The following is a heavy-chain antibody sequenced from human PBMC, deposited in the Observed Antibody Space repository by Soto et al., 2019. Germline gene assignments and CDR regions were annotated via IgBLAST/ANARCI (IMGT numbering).Heavy chain of an antibody. V-gene: IGHV4-39*07. CDR1: GGSISSGDYY. CDR3: ASGRGQQLVRRADYYYYYGMDV. Sequence: SETLSLTCTVSGGSISSGDYYWSWIRQPPGKGLEWIGEINHSGSTNYNPSLKSRVTISVDTSKNQFSLKLSSVTAADTAVYYCASGRGQQLVRRADYYYYYGMDVWGQGTTVTVSS. J-gene: IGHJ6*02. D-gene: IGHD6-6*01. CDR2: INHSGST.